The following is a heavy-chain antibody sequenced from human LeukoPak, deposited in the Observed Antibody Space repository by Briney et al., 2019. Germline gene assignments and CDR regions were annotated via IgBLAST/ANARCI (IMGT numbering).Heavy chain of an antibody. V-gene: IGHV3-7*03. J-gene: IGHJ3*02. CDR1: GFTFSSYW. Sequence: SGGSLRLPCTASGFTFSSYWMSWVRQAPGKGLEWVANTDQVEGERYYVDSVKGRFIISRDNAKNTLYLQMNSLRAEDTAVYYCAKGRFYGSGRPDAFDIWGQGTMVTVSS. CDR2: TDQVEGER. D-gene: IGHD3-10*01. CDR3: AKGRFYGSGRPDAFDI.